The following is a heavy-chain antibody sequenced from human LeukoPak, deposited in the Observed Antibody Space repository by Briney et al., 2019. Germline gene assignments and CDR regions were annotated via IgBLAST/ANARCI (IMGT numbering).Heavy chain of an antibody. CDR2: IYYSQST. Sequence: KPSETLSLTCTVSGGSISSYYCSWIRQPPGKGLEWIGYIYYSQSTNYIPSLKSRVTISVDTSQNQFSLKLSSVTAEDTAVYYCAREERYSYGQDYRYFDLWPRGTLLTVSS. CDR1: GGSISSYY. D-gene: IGHD5-18*01. CDR3: AREERYSYGQDYRYFDL. V-gene: IGHV4-59*01. J-gene: IGHJ2*01.